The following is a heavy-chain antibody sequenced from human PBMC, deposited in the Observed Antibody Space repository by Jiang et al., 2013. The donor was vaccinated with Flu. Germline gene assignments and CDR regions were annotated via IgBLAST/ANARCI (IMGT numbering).Heavy chain of an antibody. Sequence: SGAEVKKPRASVKVSCTASGYKFTDYYIHWVRQAPGQGLQWMGWVDPKNGGTRYADAFHDRVTMTRDMSTGTTFLELIWLTPDDTAVYYCARGDFWSNYPVYGMDVWGQGTTVTVSS. V-gene: IGHV1-2*02. CDR3: ARGDFWSNYPVYGMDV. CDR2: VDPKNGGT. CDR1: GYKFTDYY. D-gene: IGHD3-3*01. J-gene: IGHJ6*02.